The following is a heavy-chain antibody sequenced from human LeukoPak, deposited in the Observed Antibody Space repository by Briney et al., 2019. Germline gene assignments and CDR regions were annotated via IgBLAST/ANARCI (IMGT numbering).Heavy chain of an antibody. CDR3: ARDVVWSGYLD. D-gene: IGHD3-3*01. CDR1: GFTFSDYY. CDR2: ISSSGSTI. J-gene: IGHJ4*02. Sequence: GGSLRLSCAASGFTFSDYYMSWIRQAPGKGLEWVPYISSSGSTIYYADSVKGRFTISRDNSKNTLYLQMNSLRAEDTAVYYCARDVVWSGYLDWGQGTLVTVSS. V-gene: IGHV3-11*04.